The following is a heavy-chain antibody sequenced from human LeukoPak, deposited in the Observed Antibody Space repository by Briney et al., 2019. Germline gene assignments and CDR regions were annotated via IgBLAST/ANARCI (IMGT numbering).Heavy chain of an antibody. V-gene: IGHV4-59*08. CDR3: ASIGDYHWYFDL. D-gene: IGHD4-17*01. CDR2: IYYSGST. J-gene: IGHJ2*01. CDR1: GGSISSYY. Sequence: SEALSLTCTVSGGSISSYYWSWIRQPPGKGLEWIGYIYYSGSTNYNPSLKSRVTISVDTSKNQFSLKLSSVTAADTAVYYCASIGDYHWYFDLWGRGTLVTVSS.